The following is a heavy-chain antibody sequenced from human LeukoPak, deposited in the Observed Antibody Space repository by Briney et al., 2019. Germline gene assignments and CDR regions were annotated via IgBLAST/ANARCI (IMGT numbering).Heavy chain of an antibody. J-gene: IGHJ4*02. CDR1: GYSFSNYW. V-gene: IGHV5-51*01. D-gene: IGHD3/OR15-3a*01. CDR3: ARHFGTGTPFDY. CDR2: TGDSDT. Sequence: GESLKISCQGSGYSFSNYWIAWVRQVPGKGLEWMGVTGDSDTRYSPSFEGQVTMSVDKPINTAYLQWSSLKASDTAMYYCARHFGTGTPFDYWGQGTLVTVSS.